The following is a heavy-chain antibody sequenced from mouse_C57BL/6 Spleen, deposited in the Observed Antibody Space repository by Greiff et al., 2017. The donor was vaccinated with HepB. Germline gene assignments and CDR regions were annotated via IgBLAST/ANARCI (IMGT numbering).Heavy chain of an antibody. J-gene: IGHJ4*01. CDR1: GYAFTNYL. V-gene: IGHV1-54*01. CDR3: AREALREDAMDY. Sequence: VQLQQSGAELVRPGTSVKVSCKASGYAFTNYLIEWVKQRPGQGLEWIGVINPGSGGTNFNEKFKGKATLTADKSSSTAYMQLSSLTSEDSAVYFCAREALREDAMDYWGQGTSVTVSS. CDR2: INPGSGGT.